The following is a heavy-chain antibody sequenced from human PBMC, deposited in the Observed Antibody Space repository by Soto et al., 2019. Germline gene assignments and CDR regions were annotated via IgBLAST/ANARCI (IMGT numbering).Heavy chain of an antibody. D-gene: IGHD3-9*01. CDR3: ARARNFDWLLYENVVRWFDP. V-gene: IGHV4-61*01. J-gene: IGHJ5*02. CDR1: GCSVSIGSYY. CDR2: IYYSGST. Sequence: SETLALTCTVSGCSVSIGSYYWSWILQPPGKGLEWIGYIYYSGSTNYNPSLKSRVTISVDTSKNQFSLKLSSVTAADTAVYYCARARNFDWLLYENVVRWFDPWGQGTLVTVAS.